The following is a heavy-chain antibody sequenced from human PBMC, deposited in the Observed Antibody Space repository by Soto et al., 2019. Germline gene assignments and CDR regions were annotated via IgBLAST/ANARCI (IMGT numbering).Heavy chain of an antibody. Sequence: GGSLRLSCAASGFTFSSYAMSWVRQAPGKGLEWVSAISGSGGSTYYADSVKGRFTISRDNSKNTLYLQMNSLRAEDTAVYYCARDIRLVYYYGMDVWGQGTTVTVSS. J-gene: IGHJ6*02. CDR1: GFTFSSYA. CDR2: ISGSGGST. D-gene: IGHD1-20*01. CDR3: ARDIRLVYYYGMDV. V-gene: IGHV3-23*01.